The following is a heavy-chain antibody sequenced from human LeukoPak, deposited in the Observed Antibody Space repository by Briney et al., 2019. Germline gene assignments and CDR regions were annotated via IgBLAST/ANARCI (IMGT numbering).Heavy chain of an antibody. CDR2: IKQDGSEK. J-gene: IGHJ4*02. Sequence: PGGSLRLSCAASGFTFSSYWMSWVRQAPGKGLEWVANIKQDGSEKYYVDSVKVRFTISRDNAKNSLYLQMNSLRAEDTAVYYCARDLRVVAVGIAAPKGYWGQGTLVTVSS. D-gene: IGHD6-6*01. CDR1: GFTFSSYW. V-gene: IGHV3-7*01. CDR3: ARDLRVVAVGIAAPKGY.